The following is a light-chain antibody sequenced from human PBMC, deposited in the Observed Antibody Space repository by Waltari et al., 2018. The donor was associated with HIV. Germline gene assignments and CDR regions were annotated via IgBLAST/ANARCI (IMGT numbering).Light chain of an antibody. CDR2: KAS. CDR1: PSISSS. CDR3: QQYGRSRT. J-gene: IGKJ1*01. V-gene: IGKV1-5*03. Sequence: DIQMTQSPSTLSASVGDRVSITCRASPSISSSLAWYQQKPGKVPKLLIYKASTLQSGVPSRFGGSGSVAEFTLTISSLQPDDFATYYCQQYGRSRTFGQGTKVDIK.